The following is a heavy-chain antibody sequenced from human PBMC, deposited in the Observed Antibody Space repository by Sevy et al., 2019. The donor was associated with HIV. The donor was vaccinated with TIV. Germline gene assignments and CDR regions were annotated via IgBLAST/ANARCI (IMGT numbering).Heavy chain of an antibody. D-gene: IGHD3-3*01. CDR3: ARDRYYDFWSGYYTPLGHYYGMDV. J-gene: IGHJ6*02. V-gene: IGHV3-7*01. CDR2: IKQDGSEK. CDR1: GFTFSSYW. Sequence: GGSLRLSCAASGFTFSSYWMSWVRQAPGKGLEWVANIKQDGSEKYYVDSVKGRFTISRDNAKNSLYLQMNSLRAEDTAVYYCARDRYYDFWSGYYTPLGHYYGMDVRGQGTTVTVSS.